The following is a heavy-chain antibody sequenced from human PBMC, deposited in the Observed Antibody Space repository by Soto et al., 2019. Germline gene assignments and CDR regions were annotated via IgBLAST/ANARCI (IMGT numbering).Heavy chain of an antibody. CDR2: ISSSGAST. J-gene: IGHJ4*02. CDR1: GFTFRIFA. D-gene: IGHD3-16*01. CDR3: AKDVRMRDGSYAFDY. V-gene: IGHV3-23*01. Sequence: HPGGSLRLSCAASGFTFRIFAMSWVRQAPGKGLEWVSTISSSGASTYYADSVKGRFTISRDDSKNTVYLQMNGLSAEDTAVYYCAKDVRMRDGSYAFDYWGQGTLVTVSS.